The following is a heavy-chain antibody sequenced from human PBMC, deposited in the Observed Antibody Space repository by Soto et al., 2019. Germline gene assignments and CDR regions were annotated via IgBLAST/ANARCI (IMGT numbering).Heavy chain of an antibody. CDR2: ISSSSSTI. V-gene: IGHV3-48*01. Sequence: VSLRLSCASSGFTFRSYSMNWVRQAPGKGLEWVSYISSSSSTIYYADSVKGRFTISRENAKNTLYLQMNSLRAEATAVYYCAKDRVKSVDTAMVYYYYYGMDVWGQGTTVTVSS. J-gene: IGHJ6*02. D-gene: IGHD5-18*01. CDR3: AKDRVKSVDTAMVYYYYYGMDV. CDR1: GFTFRSYS.